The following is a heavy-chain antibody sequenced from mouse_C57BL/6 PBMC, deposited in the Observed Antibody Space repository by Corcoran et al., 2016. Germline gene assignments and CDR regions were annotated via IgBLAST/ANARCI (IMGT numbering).Heavy chain of an antibody. J-gene: IGHJ2*01. V-gene: IGHV1-18*01. CDR1: GYTFTDYN. D-gene: IGHD1-1*01. Sequence: EVQLQQSGPELVKPGASVKIPCKASGYTFTDYNLDWVKQSHGKSIEWIGDINPNNGGTIYNQKFKGKATLTVDKSSSTAYMELRSLTSEDTAVYYCARRGYYYVDYWGQGTTLTVSS. CDR3: ARRGYYYVDY. CDR2: INPNNGGT.